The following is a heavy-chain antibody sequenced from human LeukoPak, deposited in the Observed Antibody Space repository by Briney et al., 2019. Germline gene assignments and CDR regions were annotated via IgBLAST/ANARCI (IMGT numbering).Heavy chain of an antibody. J-gene: IGHJ4*02. Sequence: GASVKVSCKASGYTFTRYGVAWVRQAPGQGLEWMGWISPYSGDTSSAQKLQGRLTMTTHTSTSTAYMELRTLRSDDTAMYYCARGSYTSGRLSLGFDFWGQGSLATVSS. V-gene: IGHV1-18*01. CDR1: GYTFTRYG. CDR2: ISPYSGDT. D-gene: IGHD6-25*01. CDR3: ARGSYTSGRLSLGFDF.